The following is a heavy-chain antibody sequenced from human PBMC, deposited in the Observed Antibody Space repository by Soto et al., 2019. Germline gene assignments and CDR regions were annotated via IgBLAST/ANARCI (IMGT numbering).Heavy chain of an antibody. CDR3: ARGRRISMVRGVIADDY. V-gene: IGHV1-46*01. J-gene: IGHJ4*02. CDR2: INPSGGST. D-gene: IGHD3-10*01. Sequence: ASVKVSCKASGYTFTSYDIHWVRQAPGQGLEWMGIINPSGGSTSYAQKFQGRVTMTRDTSTITVYMELSSLRSEDTAVYYCARGRRISMVRGVIADDYWGQGTLVTVSS. CDR1: GYTFTSYD.